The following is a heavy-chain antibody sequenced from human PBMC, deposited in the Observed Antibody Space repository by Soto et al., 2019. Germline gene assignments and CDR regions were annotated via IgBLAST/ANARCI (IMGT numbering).Heavy chain of an antibody. J-gene: IGHJ5*02. CDR1: GASIITDGYY. D-gene: IGHD3-22*01. CDR3: ARAPTHYQDSIGYRPFHP. CDR2: IHYSGCATYSP. V-gene: IGHV4-31*03. Sequence: PSETLSLTCTVSGASIITDGYYWTWIRQHPGKGLEWLGYIHYSGCATYSPCYNPCLQSRIAMSVDISKSLLSLKLTSVTAADTAVYYCARAPTHYQDSIGYRPFHPCGQGTLVTFPS.